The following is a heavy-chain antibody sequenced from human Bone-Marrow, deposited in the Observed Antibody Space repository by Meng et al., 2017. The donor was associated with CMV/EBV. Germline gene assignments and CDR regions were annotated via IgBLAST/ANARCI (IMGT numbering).Heavy chain of an antibody. CDR3: ASMLTGDPLRDY. CDR1: GGSISSGDYY. Sequence: GRLQESGPGLVKPSQTLSLTCTVSGGSISSGDYYWSWIRQPPGKGLEWIGYIYYSGSTYYNPSLKSRVTISVDTSKNQFSLKLSSVTAADTAVYYCASMLTGDPLRDYWGQGTLVTVSS. V-gene: IGHV4-30-4*08. J-gene: IGHJ4*02. D-gene: IGHD7-27*01. CDR2: IYYSGST.